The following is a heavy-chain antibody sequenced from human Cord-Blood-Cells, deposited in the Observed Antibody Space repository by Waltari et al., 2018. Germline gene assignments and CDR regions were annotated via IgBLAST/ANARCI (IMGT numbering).Heavy chain of an antibody. CDR1: GYTFTGYY. V-gene: IGHV1-2*02. J-gene: IGHJ2*01. CDR3: ARDDRRGMGDAQNWYFDL. Sequence: QVQLVQSGAEVTKPGASVKVSCTASGYTFTGYYMHWVRQAPGQGLERMGWINTNSGGTNYAQKYQGRVTMTRVTSISTACMELSRLRCDDTAVYYCARDDRRGMGDAQNWYFDLWGSGTLVTVSS. D-gene: IGHD3-16*01. CDR2: INTNSGGT.